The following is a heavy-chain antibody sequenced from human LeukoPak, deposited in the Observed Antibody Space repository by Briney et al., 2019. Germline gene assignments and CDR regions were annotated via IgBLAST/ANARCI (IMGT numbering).Heavy chain of an antibody. J-gene: IGHJ6*04. V-gene: IGHV4-4*02. CDR1: GGSISSSNW. CDR2: IYHSGST. D-gene: IGHD6-13*01. CDR3: ARAPSYSSGWSGYYGMDV. Sequence: SETLSLTCAVSGGSISSSNWWSWVRQPPGKGLEWIGEIYHSGSTNYNPSLKSRVTISVDKSKNQFSLKLSSVTAADTAVYYCARAPSYSSGWSGYYGMDVWGKGTTVTDSS.